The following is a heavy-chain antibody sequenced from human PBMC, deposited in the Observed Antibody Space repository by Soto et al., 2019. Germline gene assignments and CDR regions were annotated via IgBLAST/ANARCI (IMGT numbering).Heavy chain of an antibody. Sequence: GASVKVSCKVSGYTLTELSMHWVRQAPGKGLEWMGGFDPEDGETIYAQKFQGRVTMTEDTSTDTAYMELSSLRSEDTAVYYCATAQGLYCGGDCYRDYWGQGTLVTVSS. J-gene: IGHJ4*02. D-gene: IGHD2-21*02. CDR3: ATAQGLYCGGDCYRDY. CDR2: FDPEDGET. V-gene: IGHV1-24*01. CDR1: GYTLTELS.